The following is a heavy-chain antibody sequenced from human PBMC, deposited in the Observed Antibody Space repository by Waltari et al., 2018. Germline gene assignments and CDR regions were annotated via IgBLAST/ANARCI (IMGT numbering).Heavy chain of an antibody. CDR3: ARDLVGKPSF. CDR1: GFTFKDYY. CDR2: ISNSDDTI. V-gene: IGHV3-11*04. D-gene: IGHD2-8*02. J-gene: IGHJ4*02. Sequence: QVQLVESGGGLVKPGGSLRLSCATSGFTFKDYYMAWIRQAPGKDLEWISYISNSDDTIYYADSVKGRFTVSRDNAKSSLYLQMNSVRVDDTAVYFCARDLVGKPSFWGQGIMVTVSS.